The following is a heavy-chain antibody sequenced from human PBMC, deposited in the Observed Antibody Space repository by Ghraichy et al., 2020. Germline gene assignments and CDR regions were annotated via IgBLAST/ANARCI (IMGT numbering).Heavy chain of an antibody. V-gene: IGHV3-15*01. CDR1: GFTFSNAW. Sequence: GGSLRLSCAASGFTFSNAWMSWVRQAPGKGLEWVGRIKSKTDGGTTDYAAPVKGRFTISRDDSKNTLYLQMNSLKTEDTAVYYCTKTPFAVQLEPWSLDYWGQGTLVTVSS. D-gene: IGHD1-1*01. CDR2: IKSKTDGGTT. CDR3: TKTPFAVQLEPWSLDY. J-gene: IGHJ4*02.